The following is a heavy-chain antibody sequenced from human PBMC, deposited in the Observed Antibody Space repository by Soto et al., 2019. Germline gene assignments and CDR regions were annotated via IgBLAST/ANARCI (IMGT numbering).Heavy chain of an antibody. D-gene: IGHD2-15*01. CDR3: ARGDRFRCIGDRCFSDGLFLS. CDR1: GFTFGIYS. Sequence: EVQLVESGGGLVQRGGSLRLSCAASGFTFGIYSMNWVRQAPGKGLEWISYINGSSSTMYYADSVKGRFSISRDHVDNSLYLQMNSLRDADTAVYYCARGDRFRCIGDRCFSDGLFLSWGQGPRVPVSS. V-gene: IGHV3-48*02. CDR2: INGSSSTM. J-gene: IGHJ5*02.